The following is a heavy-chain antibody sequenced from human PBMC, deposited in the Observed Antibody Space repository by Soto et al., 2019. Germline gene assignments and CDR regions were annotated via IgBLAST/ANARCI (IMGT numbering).Heavy chain of an antibody. CDR2: IYYSGST. D-gene: IGHD4-17*01. CDR1: GGSIGSSSYY. CDR3: ARGIDYGDYEGDDAFDI. J-gene: IGHJ3*02. Sequence: SETLSLTCTVSGGSIGSSSYYWGWIRQPPGKGLEWIGSIYYSGSTYYNPSLKSRVTISVDTSKNQFSLKLSSVTAADTAVYYCARGIDYGDYEGDDAFDIWGQGTMVT. V-gene: IGHV4-39*01.